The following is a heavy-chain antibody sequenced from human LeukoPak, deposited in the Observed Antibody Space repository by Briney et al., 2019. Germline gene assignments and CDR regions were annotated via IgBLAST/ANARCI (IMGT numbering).Heavy chain of an antibody. D-gene: IGHD6-13*01. Sequence: GGSLRLSCTASGFTFGDYVMSWVRQAPGKGLEWVGRTRNKARSYTTEYAASVKGRFTISRDDSKNSVYLQMNSLKTEDTAVYYCARTDTSSYAVDIWGQGTMVTVSS. V-gene: IGHV3-72*01. CDR1: GFTFGDYV. CDR3: ARTDTSSYAVDI. J-gene: IGHJ3*02. CDR2: TRNKARSYTT.